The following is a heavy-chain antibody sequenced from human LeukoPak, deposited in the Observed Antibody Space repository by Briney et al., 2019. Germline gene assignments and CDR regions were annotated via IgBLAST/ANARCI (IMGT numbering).Heavy chain of an antibody. Sequence: ASVKVSCKASGGTFSSYAISWVRQAPGQGLEWMGRIIPILGIANYAQKFQGRVTITADKSTSAAYMELSSLRSEDTAVYYCAREGKAAGTYNYYGMDVWGQGTTVTVSS. CDR3: AREGKAAGTYNYYGMDV. CDR1: GGTFSSYA. V-gene: IGHV1-69*04. D-gene: IGHD6-13*01. J-gene: IGHJ6*02. CDR2: IIPILGIA.